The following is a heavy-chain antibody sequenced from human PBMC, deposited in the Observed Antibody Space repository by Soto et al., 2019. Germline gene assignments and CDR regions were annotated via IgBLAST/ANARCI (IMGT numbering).Heavy chain of an antibody. Sequence: QLQLQESGPGLVKPSETLSLTCSVSGGSISSSSYFWGWIRQPPGKGLEWIGSIYYSGSTYYNPSLKTRXTXSXPTSKNQCSLKLSSVTAADTAVYYCARHPSDFWFDPWGQGTLVTVSS. CDR2: IYYSGST. CDR1: GGSISSSSYF. V-gene: IGHV4-39*01. CDR3: ARHPSDFWFDP. J-gene: IGHJ5*02. D-gene: IGHD2-21*02.